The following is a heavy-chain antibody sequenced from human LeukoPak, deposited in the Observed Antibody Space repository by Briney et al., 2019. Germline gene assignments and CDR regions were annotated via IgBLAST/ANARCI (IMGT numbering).Heavy chain of an antibody. CDR3: ASDWSPYSSSWYGWFDP. Sequence: GRSLRLSCAASGFTFSSYGMHWVRQAPGKGLEWVAVIWYDGSNKYYADSVKGRFTISRDNSKNTLYLQMNSLRAEDTAVYYCASDWSPYSSSWYGWFDPWGQGTLVTVSS. CDR2: IWYDGSNK. D-gene: IGHD6-13*01. CDR1: GFTFSSYG. V-gene: IGHV3-33*01. J-gene: IGHJ5*02.